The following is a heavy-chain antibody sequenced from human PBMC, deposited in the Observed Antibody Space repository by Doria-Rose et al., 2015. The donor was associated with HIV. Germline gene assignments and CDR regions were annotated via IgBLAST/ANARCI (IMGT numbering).Heavy chain of an antibody. V-gene: IGHV2-26*01. CDR2: ILSDDEG. D-gene: IGHD6-13*01. CDR1: GVSLSSPGMG. CDR3: ARIKSSRWYHKYYFDF. Sequence: QVTLKESGPVLVKPAETLTLTCTVSGVSLSSPGMGVSWIRQPPGKALEWLANILSDDEGSYKSSLKSRLTISRGTSKSQVVLTMTDMDPMDAATYYCARIKSSRWYHKYYFDFWGQGTLVIVSA. J-gene: IGHJ4*02.